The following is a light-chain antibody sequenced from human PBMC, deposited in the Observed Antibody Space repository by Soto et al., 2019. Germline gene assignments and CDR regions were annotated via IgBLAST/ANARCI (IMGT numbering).Light chain of an antibody. Sequence: QSVLTQPPSVSGAPGQRVTISCTGSSSNIGAGYDVHWYQQLPGTAPKLLIYGNSNRPSGVPDRFYGSKSGTSASLAITGLQAEDEADYFRQSFDGSLSGYVVFGGGTQLTVL. CDR2: GNS. V-gene: IGLV1-40*01. CDR1: SSNIGAGYD. J-gene: IGLJ2*01. CDR3: QSFDGSLSGYVV.